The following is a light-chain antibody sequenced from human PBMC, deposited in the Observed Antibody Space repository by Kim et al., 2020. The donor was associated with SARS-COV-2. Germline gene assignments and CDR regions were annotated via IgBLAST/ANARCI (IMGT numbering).Light chain of an antibody. V-gene: IGKV3-20*01. CDR3: HQYGNLPYT. CDR1: QSVRGRN. J-gene: IGKJ2*01. CDR2: DAA. Sequence: LSPGESATLPCRASQSVRGRNLAWYQQSPGQPPRLLIYDAATRSTGISSRFSGSWSGTDFTLTIDRLETGDFAVYFCHQYGNLPYTFGQGTKLEI.